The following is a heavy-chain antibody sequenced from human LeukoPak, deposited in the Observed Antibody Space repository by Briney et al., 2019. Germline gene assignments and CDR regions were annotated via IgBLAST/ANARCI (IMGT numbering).Heavy chain of an antibody. CDR3: GRAHYDYSNYVDWFDP. V-gene: IGHV1-2*02. CDR1: RYTFTGYY. D-gene: IGHD4-11*01. Sequence: ASLKVSCKASRYTFTGYYMHWVRHAPGQGLEWMGWINPNSGGTNYAQKFQGRVSMTRDTSISTAYMELSRLKSDDTAVYYCGRAHYDYSNYVDWFDPWGQGTLVTVSS. CDR2: INPNSGGT. J-gene: IGHJ5*02.